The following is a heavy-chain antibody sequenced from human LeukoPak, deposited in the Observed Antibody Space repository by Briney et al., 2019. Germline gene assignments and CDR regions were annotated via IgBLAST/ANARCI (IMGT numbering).Heavy chain of an antibody. CDR1: GGSISSGGYS. CDR3: ARDGRYSAGGWFDP. J-gene: IGHJ5*02. V-gene: IGHV4-30-2*01. Sequence: PSETLSLTCAVSGGSISSGGYSWSWIRQPPGKGLEWIGCIYHSGSTYYNPSLKSRVTISVDRSKNQFSLKLSSVTAADTAVYYCARDGRYSAGGWFDPWGQGTLVTVSS. CDR2: IYHSGST. D-gene: IGHD5-12*01.